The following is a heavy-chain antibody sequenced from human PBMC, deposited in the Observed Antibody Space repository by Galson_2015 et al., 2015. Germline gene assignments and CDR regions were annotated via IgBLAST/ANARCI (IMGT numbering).Heavy chain of an antibody. J-gene: IGHJ4*02. D-gene: IGHD3-10*01. Sequence: SVKVSCKASGGTFSSYTISWVRQAPGQGLEWMGRIIPILGIANYAQKFQGRVTITADKSTSTAYMELSSLRSEDTAVYYCARESVPMVRGGYFDYWGQGTLVTVSS. CDR3: ARESVPMVRGGYFDY. CDR1: GGTFSSYT. V-gene: IGHV1-69*04. CDR2: IIPILGIA.